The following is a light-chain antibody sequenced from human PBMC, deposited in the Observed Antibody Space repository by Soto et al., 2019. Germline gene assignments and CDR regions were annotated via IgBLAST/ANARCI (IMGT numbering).Light chain of an antibody. Sequence: DIVMTQSPATLSVSPGERATLSCRASQSVSTNLAWYQRKPGQAPRLLIHGASTRATGVPARFSGTGSGTAFALTISSLQSEDLAVYYCQQYNLWPWTFGQGTKVEIK. V-gene: IGKV3-15*01. CDR3: QQYNLWPWT. CDR2: GAS. J-gene: IGKJ1*01. CDR1: QSVSTN.